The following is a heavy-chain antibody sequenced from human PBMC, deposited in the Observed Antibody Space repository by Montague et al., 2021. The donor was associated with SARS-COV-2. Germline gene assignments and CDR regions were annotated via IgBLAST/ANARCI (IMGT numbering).Heavy chain of an antibody. Sequence: TLSLTCTVSGGSISSGGYYWSWIRQHPGKGLEWIGYIYYSRSTYYNPSLKSRVTISVDTSKNQFSLKLSSVTAADTAVYYCARAHITMIVVVDAFDIWGQGTMVTVSS. J-gene: IGHJ3*02. V-gene: IGHV4-31*03. CDR3: ARAHITMIVVVDAFDI. CDR1: GGSISSGGYY. CDR2: IYYSRST. D-gene: IGHD3-22*01.